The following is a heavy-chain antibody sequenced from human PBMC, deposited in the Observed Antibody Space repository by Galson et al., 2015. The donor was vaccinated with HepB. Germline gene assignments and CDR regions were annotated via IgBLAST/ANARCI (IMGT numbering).Heavy chain of an antibody. CDR3: ARTPAAARGAYYFDY. CDR1: GFTSSSFT. Sequence: SLRLSCAGSGFTSSSFTINWVRQAPGKGLEWVSSISSSSTYIYYTDSVKGRFTISRDNAKNSLYLQMHSLRAEDTAVYYCARTPAAARGAYYFDYWGQGTLVTVSS. D-gene: IGHD6-13*01. CDR2: ISSSSTYI. J-gene: IGHJ4*02. V-gene: IGHV3-21*01.